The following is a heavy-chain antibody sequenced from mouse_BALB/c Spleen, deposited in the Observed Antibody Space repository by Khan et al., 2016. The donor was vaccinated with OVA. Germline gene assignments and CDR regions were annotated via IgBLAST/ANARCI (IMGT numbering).Heavy chain of an antibody. J-gene: IGHJ3*01. Sequence: VQLKESGAEPVRPGALVKLSCKASGFNIKDYYLHWVKQRPEQGLEWIGWIDPENGETVYDPKFQDKASITADTSSNTAYLQFSSLTSEDTAVYYCARSGYFAWFAYWGQGTLVTVSA. CDR3: ARSGYFAWFAY. V-gene: IGHV14-1*02. CDR2: IDPENGET. CDR1: GFNIKDYY.